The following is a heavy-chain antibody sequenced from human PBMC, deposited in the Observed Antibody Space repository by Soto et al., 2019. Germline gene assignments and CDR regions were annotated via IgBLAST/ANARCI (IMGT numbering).Heavy chain of an antibody. D-gene: IGHD3-22*01. J-gene: IGHJ5*02. CDR3: ARDTQQDSNGYYLEWFDP. Sequence: QVQLVQSGAAVKKAGASVKVSCKASGYTFYRYGITWVRQAPGQGLEWMGWINPSNDNTNYAQKFRGRVTMTTDASTSTAHMELRSLKSDDTAVYYCARDTQQDSNGYYLEWFDPWGQGTLVTVSS. CDR1: GYTFYRYG. CDR2: INPSNDNT. V-gene: IGHV1-18*01.